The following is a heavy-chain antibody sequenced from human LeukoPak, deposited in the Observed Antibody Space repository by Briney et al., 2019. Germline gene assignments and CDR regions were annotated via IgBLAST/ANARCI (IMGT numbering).Heavy chain of an antibody. V-gene: IGHV3-30*04. CDR1: GFTFSSYA. Sequence: PGRSLRLSCAASGFTFSSYAMHWVRQAPGKGLGWVAVISYDGSNKYYADSVKGRFTISRDNSKNTLYLQMNSLRAEDTAVYYCARDGRPSFVVVTANYFDYWGQGTLVTVSS. CDR3: ARDGRPSFVVVTANYFDY. D-gene: IGHD2-21*02. J-gene: IGHJ4*02. CDR2: ISYDGSNK.